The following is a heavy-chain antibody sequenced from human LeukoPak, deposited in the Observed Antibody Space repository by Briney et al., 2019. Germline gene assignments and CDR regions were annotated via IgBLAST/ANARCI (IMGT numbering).Heavy chain of an antibody. CDR2: IYYHGST. CDR3: ARDRGYYDSSGYYVSAFDI. J-gene: IGHJ3*02. V-gene: IGHV4-34*01. CDR1: GGSFSGYY. Sequence: SETLSLTCAVYGGSFSGYYWSWIRQPPGKGLEWIGTIYYHGSTYYNPSLKSRVTISVDTSKNQFSLKLSSVTAADTAVYYCARDRGYYDSSGYYVSAFDIWGQGTMVTVSS. D-gene: IGHD3-22*01.